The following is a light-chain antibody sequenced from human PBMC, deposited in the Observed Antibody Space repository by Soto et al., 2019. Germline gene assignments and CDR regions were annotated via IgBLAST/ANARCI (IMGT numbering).Light chain of an antibody. Sequence: IHMTQSPSTLSASVVDRVTITCRASQSISSWLAWYQQKPGKAPKLLIYDASSLESGVPSRFSGSGSGTEFSLTISSLQPEDFATYYCQQSYSTPSTFGQGTRLEIK. CDR3: QQSYSTPST. J-gene: IGKJ5*01. CDR2: DAS. CDR1: QSISSW. V-gene: IGKV1-5*01.